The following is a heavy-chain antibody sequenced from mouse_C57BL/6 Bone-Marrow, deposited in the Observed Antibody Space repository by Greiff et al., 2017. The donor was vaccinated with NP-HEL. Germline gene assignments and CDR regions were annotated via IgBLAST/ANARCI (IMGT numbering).Heavy chain of an antibody. D-gene: IGHD4-1*01. CDR3: ARLGREGFAF. CDR2: ISSGGSYT. V-gene: IGHV5-6*01. CDR1: GFTFSSYG. J-gene: IGHJ3*01. Sequence: EVQVVESGGDLVKPGGSLKLSCAASGFTFSSYGMSWVRQTPDKRLEWVATISSGGSYTYYPDSVKGRFTISRDNAKNTLYLQMSSLKSEDTAMYYCARLGREGFAFWGQGTLVTVSA.